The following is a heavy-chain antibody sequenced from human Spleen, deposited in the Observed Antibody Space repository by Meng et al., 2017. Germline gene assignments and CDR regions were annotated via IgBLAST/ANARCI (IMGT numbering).Heavy chain of an antibody. V-gene: IGHV3-30*01. J-gene: IGHJ4*02. Sequence: DSADSVKGRFTISRDNSKNTLYLQMNSLRAEDTAVYYCAREGADYYGSGSYSLITYYFDYWGQGTLVTVSS. D-gene: IGHD3-10*01. CDR3: AREGADYYGSGSYSLITYYFDY.